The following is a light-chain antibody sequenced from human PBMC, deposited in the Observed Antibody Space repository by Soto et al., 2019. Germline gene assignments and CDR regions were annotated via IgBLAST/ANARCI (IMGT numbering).Light chain of an antibody. CDR1: QSVNSN. CDR3: QHFHNWRLT. J-gene: IGKJ4*01. Sequence: EIVMTQSPATLSVSPGERATLSRRASQSVNSNVAWYQQKPGQAPRLLIYGASTRATGIPDRFSGSGSGTEFTLTISSLQSEDFAVYYCQHFHNWRLTFGGGTKVDIK. V-gene: IGKV3-15*01. CDR2: GAS.